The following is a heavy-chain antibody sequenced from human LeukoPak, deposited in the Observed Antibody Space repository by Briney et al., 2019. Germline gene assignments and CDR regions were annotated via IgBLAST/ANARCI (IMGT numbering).Heavy chain of an antibody. V-gene: IGHV3-23*01. D-gene: IGHD3-22*01. Sequence: GGSLRLSCAASGFTFSSYAMSWVRQAPGKGLEWVSAISGSGDRTYYTDSVKGRFTISRDNSKDTLYLQMNSLRGEDTAVYYCTQGMNYDSSACWHQHWGQGIQVTVSS. CDR2: ISGSGDRT. CDR1: GFTFSSYA. J-gene: IGHJ1*01. CDR3: TQGMNYDSSACWHQH.